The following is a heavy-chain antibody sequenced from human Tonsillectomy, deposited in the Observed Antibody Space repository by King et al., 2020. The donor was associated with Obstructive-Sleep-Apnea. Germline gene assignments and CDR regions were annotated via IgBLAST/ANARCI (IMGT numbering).Heavy chain of an antibody. V-gene: IGHV1-69*01. CDR1: GGTVTTDT. CDR3: ARDLTGIDV. D-gene: IGHD3-9*01. J-gene: IGHJ6*02. CDR2: IIPMSGTS. Sequence: VQLVESGAEVKKPGSSVTVSCKASGGTVTTDTISWVRQAPGQGLEWVGGIIPMSGTSHYAQKCQGRVIITADASTNIVFMQLNSLRSEDTAVYYCARDLTGIDVWGQGTSVAVSS.